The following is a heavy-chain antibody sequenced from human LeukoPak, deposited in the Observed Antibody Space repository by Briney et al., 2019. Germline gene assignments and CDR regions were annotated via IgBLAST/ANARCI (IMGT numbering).Heavy chain of an antibody. V-gene: IGHV1-18*01. J-gene: IGHJ4*02. CDR3: ARELHVERDDY. CDR2: ISANDGKT. D-gene: IGHD1-1*01. CDR1: GYTFTSYA. Sequence: ASVKVSCKASGYTFTSYAMHWVRQAPGQRLEWMGWISANDGKTHYSEKHQGRVTMSTDTVTSTAYMELRSLRSDDTAVYYCARELHVERDDYWGQGTLVTVSS.